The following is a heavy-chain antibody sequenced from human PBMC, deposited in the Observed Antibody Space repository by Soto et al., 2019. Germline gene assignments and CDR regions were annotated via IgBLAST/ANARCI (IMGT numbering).Heavy chain of an antibody. V-gene: IGHV4-4*07. CDR2: ISASGRS. CDR1: GDFISNFY. CDR3: ARGMGRYFDL. J-gene: IGHJ2*01. Sequence: SETLSLTCTVSGDFISNFYWSWIRQPAGKGLESLGRISASGRSNYNPSLQSRVAMSLDTSKNQFSLRLTSLTAADTAVYFCARGMGRYFDLWGRGTLVTVYS. D-gene: IGHD2-8*01.